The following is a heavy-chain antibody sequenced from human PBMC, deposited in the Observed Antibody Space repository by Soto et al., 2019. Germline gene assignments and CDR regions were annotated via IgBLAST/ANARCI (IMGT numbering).Heavy chain of an antibody. CDR1: GGSMSSYY. V-gene: IGHV4-59*01. CDR3: ARTNYDFWSGYQKPLCYYYYGMDV. D-gene: IGHD3-3*01. CDR2: IYYSGST. J-gene: IGHJ6*02. Sequence: SETLSLTCTVSGGSMSSYYWSWIRQPPGKGLEWIGYIYYSGSTNYNPSLKSRVTISVDTSKNQFSLKLSSVTAADTAVYYCARTNYDFWSGYQKPLCYYYYGMDVWGQGTTVTVSS.